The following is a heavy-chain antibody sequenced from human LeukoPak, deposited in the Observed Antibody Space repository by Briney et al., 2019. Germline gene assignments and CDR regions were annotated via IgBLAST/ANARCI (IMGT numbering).Heavy chain of an antibody. D-gene: IGHD1-26*01. CDR1: EFTFSGSA. CDR3: SSTSAEGFAY. Sequence: GGSLRLSCAASEFTFSGSAMHWVRQASGKGLEWVGRIRSKANSYATAYAASVKGRFTISRDDSKNTAYLQMNSLKTEDTAVYYCSSTSAEGFAYWGQGTLVTVSS. J-gene: IGHJ4*02. V-gene: IGHV3-73*01. CDR2: IRSKANSYAT.